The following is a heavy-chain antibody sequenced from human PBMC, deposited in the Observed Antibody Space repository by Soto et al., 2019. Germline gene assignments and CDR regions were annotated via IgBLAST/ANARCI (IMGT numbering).Heavy chain of an antibody. V-gene: IGHV3-23*01. CDR2: ISGSGGST. CDR3: AKDRWELLRGFDP. J-gene: IGHJ5*02. Sequence: PWGSLRLSCAASGFTFSSYAMSWVRQAPGKGLEWVSAISGSGGSTNYADSVKGRFTISRDNSKNTLYLQMNSLRAEDTAVYYCAKDRWELLRGFDPRGQGTLVTVSS. CDR1: GFTFSSYA. D-gene: IGHD1-26*01.